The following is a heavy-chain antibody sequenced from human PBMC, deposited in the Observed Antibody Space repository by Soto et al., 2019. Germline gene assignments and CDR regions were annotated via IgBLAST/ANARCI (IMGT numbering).Heavy chain of an antibody. J-gene: IGHJ4*02. V-gene: IGHV4-31*03. CDR2: IYYSGST. Sequence: ASETLSLTCTVSGGSISSGGYYWSWIRQHPGKGLEWIGYIYYSGSTYYNPSLKSRVTISVDTSKNQFSLKLSSVTAADTAVYYCARLSLVATIIFDYWGQGTLVTVSS. CDR1: GGSISSGGYY. CDR3: ARLSLVATIIFDY. D-gene: IGHD5-12*01.